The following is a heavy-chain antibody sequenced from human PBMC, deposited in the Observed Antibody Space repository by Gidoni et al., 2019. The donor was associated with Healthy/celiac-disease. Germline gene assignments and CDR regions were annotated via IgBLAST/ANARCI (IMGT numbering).Heavy chain of an antibody. D-gene: IGHD6-19*01. CDR3: ARDVREGIAVDMVLLGAYYYYGMDV. Sequence: QVQLVASGGGVVQPGRSLRLSCAASGLAFSSYAMHWVRRAPGKGLEWVAVISYDGSNKYYADSVKGRFTISRDKSKNTLYLQMNSLRAEDTAVYYCARDVREGIAVDMVLLGAYYYYGMDVWGQGTTVTVSS. CDR2: ISYDGSNK. J-gene: IGHJ6*02. CDR1: GLAFSSYA. V-gene: IGHV3-30-3*01.